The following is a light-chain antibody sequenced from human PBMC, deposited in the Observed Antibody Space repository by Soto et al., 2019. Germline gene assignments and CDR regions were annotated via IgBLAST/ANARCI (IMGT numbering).Light chain of an antibody. J-gene: IGKJ1*01. Sequence: DIQMTQSPSTLSASVGDRVTITCRASQSISSWLAWYQQKPGQAPKLLIYDASALPRGVPSRFSGSGSGTNFTLTIASLQPDDFATYYCQQYESFSGTFGQGTKVDI. CDR1: QSISSW. V-gene: IGKV1-5*01. CDR2: DAS. CDR3: QQYESFSGT.